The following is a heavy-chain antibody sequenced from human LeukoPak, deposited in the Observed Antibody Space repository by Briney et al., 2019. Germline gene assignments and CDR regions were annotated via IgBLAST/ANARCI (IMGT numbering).Heavy chain of an antibody. V-gene: IGHV1-69*05. J-gene: IGHJ3*02. CDR2: IIPIFGTA. Sequence: SVKVSCKASGGTFSSYAISWVRQAPGQGLEWMGGIIPIFGTANYAQKFQGRVTITTDESTSTAYMELSSLRSEDTAVYYCARNIMITFGRGDAFDIWGQGTMVTVSS. CDR3: ARNIMITFGRGDAFDI. CDR1: GGTFSSYA. D-gene: IGHD3-16*01.